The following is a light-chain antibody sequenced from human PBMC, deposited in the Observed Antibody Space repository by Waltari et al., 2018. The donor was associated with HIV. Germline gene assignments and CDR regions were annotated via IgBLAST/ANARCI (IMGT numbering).Light chain of an antibody. CDR2: DVS. V-gene: IGLV2-14*03. CDR3: SSYTSSSTVV. CDR1: SSDVGGCNY. Sequence: QSALTQPASVSGSLAQSITISCTGTSSDVGGCNYVSWYQQHPGKAPKLMIYDVSNRPSGVSNRFSGSKSGNTASLTISALQAEDEADYYCSSYTSSSTVVFGGGTKLTVL. J-gene: IGLJ2*01.